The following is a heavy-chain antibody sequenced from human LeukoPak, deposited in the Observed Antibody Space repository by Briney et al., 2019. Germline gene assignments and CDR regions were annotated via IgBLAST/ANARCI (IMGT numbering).Heavy chain of an antibody. CDR2: IAGSDTRT. Sequence: GGSLRLSCAASGFAFSAYAMNWVRQAPGKGLEWVSYIAGSDTRTYYADSVKGRFTIFRDNTKNSLYLQMNSLRVEDTGLYCTTLGYHLDSWGHGTLVTVSS. CDR1: GFAFSAYA. D-gene: IGHD3-22*01. J-gene: IGHJ5*01. V-gene: IGHV3-48*03. CDR3: TTLGYHLDS.